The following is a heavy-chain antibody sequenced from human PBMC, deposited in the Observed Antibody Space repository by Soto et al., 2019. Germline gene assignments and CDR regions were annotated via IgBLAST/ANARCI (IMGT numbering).Heavy chain of an antibody. CDR2: ISTSGRDT. J-gene: IGHJ4*02. D-gene: IGHD3-22*01. Sequence: QMQLVESGGGLVKPGGSLRLSCAASGFNFSDYYMTWIRQAPGKGLEWISYISTSGRDTEYADSVKGRFLISRDNAKRSLYLQMNSLRVEDTAVYYCARWLEVLTTSDSWGQRTLVTVSS. CDR1: GFNFSDYY. V-gene: IGHV3-11*06. CDR3: ARWLEVLTTSDS.